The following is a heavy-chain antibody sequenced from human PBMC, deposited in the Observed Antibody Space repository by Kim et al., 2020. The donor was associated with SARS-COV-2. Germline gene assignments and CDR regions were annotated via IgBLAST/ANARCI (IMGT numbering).Heavy chain of an antibody. Sequence: SVKVSCKTSGGTFSISTINWVRQAPGQGLEWVGGITPIFAAATYAQKFQGRVTITADESTSTAYMELSSLTSDDTAIYLCARGNGTTRMSCSSVSCSFTDSSYFGMDVWGQRTTATVSS. J-gene: IGHJ6*02. D-gene: IGHD2-2*01. CDR3: ARGNGTTRMSCSSVSCSFTDSSYFGMDV. CDR2: ITPIFAAA. CDR1: GGTFSIST. V-gene: IGHV1-69*13.